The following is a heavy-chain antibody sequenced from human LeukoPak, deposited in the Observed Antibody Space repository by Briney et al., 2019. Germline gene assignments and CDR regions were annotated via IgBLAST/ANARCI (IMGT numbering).Heavy chain of an antibody. CDR1: GFVFSIYT. V-gene: IGHV3-64D*06. CDR3: VKDFGRVRGTPDS. J-gene: IGHJ4*02. CDR2: ISGSGNGGSI. D-gene: IGHD2/OR15-2a*01. Sequence: PGRSLRLSCSASGFVFSIYTMYWVRQAPGKGPEYVSTISGSGNGGSIYYADSVKGRFTISRDDSKSIVYLQMNGLRSEDTAVYYCVKDFGRVRGTPDSWGQGTLVTVSS.